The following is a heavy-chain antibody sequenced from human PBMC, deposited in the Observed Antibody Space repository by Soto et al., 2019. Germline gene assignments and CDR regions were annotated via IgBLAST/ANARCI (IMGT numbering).Heavy chain of an antibody. V-gene: IGHV1-3*01. CDR1: GYTFTSYS. CDR2: INAGNGNT. CDR3: ASPYSSSWYLFDY. D-gene: IGHD6-13*01. Sequence: APVEVSCKACGYTFTSYSMRWACQAPGQRLEWMGWINAGNGNTKYSQKFQGRVTITRDTSASTAYMELSSLRSEDTAVYYCASPYSSSWYLFDYWGQGTLVTVSS. J-gene: IGHJ4*02.